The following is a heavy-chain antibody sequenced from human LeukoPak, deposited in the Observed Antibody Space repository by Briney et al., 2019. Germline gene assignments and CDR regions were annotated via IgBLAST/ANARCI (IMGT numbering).Heavy chain of an antibody. V-gene: IGHV3-64D*06. CDR1: GFIFSTYT. J-gene: IGHJ5*02. CDR3: VGDQVDNVGWLA. Sequence: GGSLRLSCSASGFIFSTYTMYWVRQAPGKGLEFVSVINGDGRTTYYADSVKGRFTISRDNSKNTLYLQMNSLRAEDTAVYYCVGDQVDNVGWLAWGQGTRVTVSS. CDR2: INGDGRTT. D-gene: IGHD5-12*01.